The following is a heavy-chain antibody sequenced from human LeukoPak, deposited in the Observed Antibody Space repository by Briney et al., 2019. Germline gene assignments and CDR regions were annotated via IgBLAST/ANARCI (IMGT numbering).Heavy chain of an antibody. CDR3: ARSTVPATAADY. J-gene: IGHJ4*02. CDR1: GFTFSSYA. V-gene: IGHV3-23*01. D-gene: IGHD2-2*01. Sequence: GGSLRLSCAASGFTFSSYAMSWVRQAPGKGLEWVSAISGSGGRTYYADSVKGRFTISRDNSKNTLYLQMNSLRAEDTAVYYCARSTVPATAADYWGQGTLVTVSS. CDR2: ISGSGGRT.